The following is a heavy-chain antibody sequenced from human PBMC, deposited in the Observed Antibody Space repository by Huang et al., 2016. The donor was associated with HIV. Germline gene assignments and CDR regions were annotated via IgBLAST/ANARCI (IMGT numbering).Heavy chain of an antibody. Sequence: QVQLVQSGAEVKTPGSSVKVSCKASGGTFSQYAIRWVRQAPGQGVEGRGGISPMFGTPNYARKFQGRVTITADDSTSTTYVEVSSLRSEDTALYYCARGQLGSYGDYDVLDWGQRTLVTVSS. CDR3: ARGQLGSYGDYDVLD. J-gene: IGHJ4*02. V-gene: IGHV1-69*13. CDR2: ISPMFGTP. D-gene: IGHD4-17*01. CDR1: GGTFSQYA.